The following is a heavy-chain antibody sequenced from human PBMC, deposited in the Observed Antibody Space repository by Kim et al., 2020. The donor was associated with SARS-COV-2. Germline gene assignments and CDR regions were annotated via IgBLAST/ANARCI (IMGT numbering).Heavy chain of an antibody. V-gene: IGHV5-10-1*01. D-gene: IGHD5-12*01. Sequence: GESLKISCKGSGYSFTSYWLSWVRQMPGKGLEWMGRIDPSDSYTNYSPSFQGHVTISADKSISTAYLQWSSLKASDTAMYYCARRRGYSGYDYGYWGQGTLVTVSS. J-gene: IGHJ4*02. CDR2: IDPSDSYT. CDR1: GYSFTSYW. CDR3: ARRRGYSGYDYGY.